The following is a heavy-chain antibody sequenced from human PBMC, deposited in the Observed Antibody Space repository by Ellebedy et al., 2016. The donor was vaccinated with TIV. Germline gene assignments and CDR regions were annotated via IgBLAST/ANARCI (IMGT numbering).Heavy chain of an antibody. Sequence: LSLTCAASGFTFNSYAMHWVRQAPGKGLEWVAVISYDGNSKYYTDSVKGRFTISRDNSMTTLYLEMNSLRAEDTGVYYCARDLDKSSGWYGGAAYWGQGTRVTVSS. D-gene: IGHD6-19*01. CDR1: GFTFNSYA. CDR3: ARDLDKSSGWYGGAAY. CDR2: ISYDGNSK. J-gene: IGHJ4*02. V-gene: IGHV3-30-3*01.